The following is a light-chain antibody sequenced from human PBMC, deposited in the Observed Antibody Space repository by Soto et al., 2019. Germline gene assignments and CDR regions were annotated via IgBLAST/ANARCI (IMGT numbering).Light chain of an antibody. J-gene: IGKJ1*01. CDR2: LGS. V-gene: IGKV2-28*01. Sequence: DIVMTQSPLSLRVTPGEPASISCRSSQSLLDSNGYNYLDWYLQKSGQSPQLLIYLGSNRASGVPDRFSGSGSGTDFTLKISRVEAEDVGVYYCMQALQSPPTFGQGTKVESK. CDR3: MQALQSPPT. CDR1: QSLLDSNGYNY.